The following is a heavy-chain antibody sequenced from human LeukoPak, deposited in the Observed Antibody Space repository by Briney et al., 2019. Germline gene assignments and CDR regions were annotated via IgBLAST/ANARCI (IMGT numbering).Heavy chain of an antibody. Sequence: ASGFXVSSXXXNWVRQAPGXGXEWVTLISYDGYDKSYADSVRGRFTISRDNSRNTLYLQMDSLRSEDTAVYYCAKELSGWSATFDYWGQGTLVTVSS. CDR1: GFXVSSXX. J-gene: IGHJ4*02. V-gene: IGHV3-30-3*01. CDR2: ISYDGYDK. D-gene: IGHD6-19*01. CDR3: AKELSGWSATFDY.